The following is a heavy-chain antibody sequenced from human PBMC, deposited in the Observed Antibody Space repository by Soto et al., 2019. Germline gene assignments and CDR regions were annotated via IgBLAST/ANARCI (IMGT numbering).Heavy chain of an antibody. CDR1: GFTFSSYA. D-gene: IGHD3-16*01. J-gene: IGHJ6*02. CDR2: ISGSGGST. CDR3: ATTLRAYYYYGMDV. Sequence: EVQLLESGGGLVQPGGSLRLSCAASGFTFSSYAMSWVRQAPGKGLEWVSAISGSGGSTYYADSVKGRFTISRDNSKNTLYLQMNSLRAEDTAVYYCATTLRAYYYYGMDVWGQGTTVTVSS. V-gene: IGHV3-23*01.